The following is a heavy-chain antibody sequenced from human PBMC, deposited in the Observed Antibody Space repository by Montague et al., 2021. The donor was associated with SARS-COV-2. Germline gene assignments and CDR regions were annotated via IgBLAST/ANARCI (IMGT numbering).Heavy chain of an antibody. V-gene: IGHV4-39*07. Sequence: SETLSLTCTFSGGSISTVVNFWSWIRQPPGKGLEWIGSISNTESAEEHRCSKGGVTMAVETSKDQVSRKLNSVTAADTAVYYCARSGDPGTTVTYLYWGQGNLVT. J-gene: IGHJ1*01. CDR2: ISNTESA. D-gene: IGHD4-11*01. CDR1: GGSISTVVNF. CDR3: ARSGDPGTTVTYLY.